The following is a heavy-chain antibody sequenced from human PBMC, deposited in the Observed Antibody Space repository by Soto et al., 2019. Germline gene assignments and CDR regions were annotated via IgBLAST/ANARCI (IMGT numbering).Heavy chain of an antibody. CDR2: IYYSGST. J-gene: IGHJ4*02. D-gene: IGHD5-12*01. V-gene: IGHV4-59*08. CDR1: GGSISSYY. Sequence: QVQLQESGPGLVKPSETLSLTCTVSGGSISSYYWSWIRQPPGKGLEWIGYIYYSGSTNYNPSLTSRLTISVDTSKHQFSLKLSSVTAADTAVYYCARQKGYGYYFDYWGQGTLVTVSS. CDR3: ARQKGYGYYFDY.